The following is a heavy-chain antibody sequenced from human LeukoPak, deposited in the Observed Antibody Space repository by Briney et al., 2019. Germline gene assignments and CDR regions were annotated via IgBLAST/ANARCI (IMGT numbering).Heavy chain of an antibody. Sequence: GGTLRLSCAASGFRFSSYGMSWVRQAPGKGLEWVSSISSSGGATYYADSVKGRFTFSRDNSKNTLYLQMNSLRAEDTAVYYCARGPSGYHNTGGQGTLVTVSS. J-gene: IGHJ4*02. CDR3: ARGPSGYHNT. CDR1: GFRFSSYG. CDR2: ISSSGGAT. D-gene: IGHD5-12*01. V-gene: IGHV3-23*01.